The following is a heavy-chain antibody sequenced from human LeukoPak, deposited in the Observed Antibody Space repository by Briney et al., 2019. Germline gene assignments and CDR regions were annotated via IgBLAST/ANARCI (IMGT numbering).Heavy chain of an antibody. V-gene: IGHV1-8*03. CDR1: GYTLTSYD. J-gene: IGHJ6*03. CDR3: ARARGGVVVVAASKSYYYYYMDV. D-gene: IGHD2-15*01. CDR2: MNPNSGNT. Sequence: ASVKVSCKASGYTLTSYDINWVRQATGQGLEWMGWMNPNSGNTGYAQKFQGRVTITTNTSISTAYMELSSLRSEDTAVYYCARARGGVVVVAASKSYYYYYMDVWGKGTTVTVSS.